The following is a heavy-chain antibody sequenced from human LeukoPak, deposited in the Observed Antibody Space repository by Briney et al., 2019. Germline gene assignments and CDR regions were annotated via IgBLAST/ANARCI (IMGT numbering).Heavy chain of an antibody. CDR2: IKQGGSEQ. D-gene: IGHD1-26*01. J-gene: IGHJ4*02. CDR1: GFIFSNYW. CDR3: AKQWDYFDY. V-gene: IGHV3-7*03. Sequence: GGSLRLSCAASGFIFSNYWMTWVRQAPGKGLEWVGNIKQGGSEQYYGDSVKGRFTISRDNAKNSLYLQMNSLRAEDTAVYYCAKQWDYFDYWGQGTLVTVSS.